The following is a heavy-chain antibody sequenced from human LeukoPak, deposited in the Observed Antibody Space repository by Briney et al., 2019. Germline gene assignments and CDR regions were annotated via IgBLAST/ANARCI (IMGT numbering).Heavy chain of an antibody. CDR2: VYYSGSA. CDR1: GGSISSSSYY. Sequence: SETLSLTCTVSGGSISSSSYYWGRIRQPPGKGLEWIGSVYYSGSAYYNPSLKSRVTMSLDTSKNQISLMLNSVTAADTAVYYCARHWLEATKTYSYWFDPWGQGTLVTVSS. J-gene: IGHJ5*02. V-gene: IGHV4-39*01. D-gene: IGHD2-21*01. CDR3: ARHWLEATKTYSYWFDP.